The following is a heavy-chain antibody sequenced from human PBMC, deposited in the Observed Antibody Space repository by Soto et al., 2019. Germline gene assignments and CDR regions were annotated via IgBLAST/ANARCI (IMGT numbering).Heavy chain of an antibody. D-gene: IGHD2-15*01. CDR3: ARDSYCSGGSCYFYYYGMDV. CDR1: GFTFSSYS. Sequence: VGSLRLPCAASGFTFSSYSMNWVRQAPGKGLEWVSSISSSSSYIYYADSVKGRFTISRDNAKNSLYLQMNSLRAEDTAVYYCARDSYCSGGSCYFYYYGMDVWGQGTTVTVSS. J-gene: IGHJ6*02. CDR2: ISSSSSYI. V-gene: IGHV3-21*01.